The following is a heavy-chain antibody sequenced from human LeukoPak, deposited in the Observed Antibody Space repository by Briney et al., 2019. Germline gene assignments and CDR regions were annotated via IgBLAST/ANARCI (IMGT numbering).Heavy chain of an antibody. V-gene: IGHV4-30-4*01. J-gene: IGHJ4*02. D-gene: IGHD5-18*01. CDR2: IYYSGST. CDR1: GGSISSGDYY. Sequence: PSETLSLTCTVSGGSISSGDYYWSWIRQPPGTGLEWIGYIYYSGSTYYNPSLKSRVTISVDTSKNQFSLKLSSVTAADTAVYYCARAYGTAMKFDYWGQGTLVTVSS. CDR3: ARAYGTAMKFDY.